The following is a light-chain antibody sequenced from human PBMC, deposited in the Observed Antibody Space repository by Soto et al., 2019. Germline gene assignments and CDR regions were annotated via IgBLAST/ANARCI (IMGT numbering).Light chain of an antibody. CDR3: QQRYNWPLT. CDR2: GAS. CDR1: QSVSSS. Sequence: EIVLTQSPATLSLSPGERATLSCRASQSVSSSLAWYQQKPGQAPRLLIYGASNGAAGIPARFSGTGSGTDFTLTISSLEPDDFAVYYCQQRYNWPLTFGGGIKVEIK. V-gene: IGKV3-11*01. J-gene: IGKJ4*01.